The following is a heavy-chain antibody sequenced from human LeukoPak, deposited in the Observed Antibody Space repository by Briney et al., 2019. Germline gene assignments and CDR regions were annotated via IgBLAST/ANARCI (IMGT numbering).Heavy chain of an antibody. V-gene: IGHV3-7*01. Sequence: GSLRLSCAASGFTFSSYWMSWVRQAPGKGLGWVANIKQDGSEKYYVSSVKGRCTISRDNAKNPLYLQMNNLGAEDTAVYYCATDPASYCTSSTCDFDCWGQGTLVTVSS. CDR2: IKQDGSEK. CDR1: GFTFSSYW. CDR3: ATDPASYCTSSTCDFDC. J-gene: IGHJ4*02. D-gene: IGHD2-8*01.